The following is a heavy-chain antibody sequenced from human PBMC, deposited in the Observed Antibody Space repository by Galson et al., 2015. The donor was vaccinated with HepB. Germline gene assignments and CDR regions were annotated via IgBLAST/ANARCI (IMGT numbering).Heavy chain of an antibody. CDR2: TYYSGST. J-gene: IGHJ4*02. Sequence: ETLSLTCTVSGGSISSYYWSWIRQPPGKGLEWIGYTYYSGSTNYNPSLKSRVTISVDTSKNQFSLKLSSVTAADTAVYYCARGLRYFDPYYFDYWGQGTLVTVSS. D-gene: IGHD3-9*01. V-gene: IGHV4-59*01. CDR1: GGSISSYY. CDR3: ARGLRYFDPYYFDY.